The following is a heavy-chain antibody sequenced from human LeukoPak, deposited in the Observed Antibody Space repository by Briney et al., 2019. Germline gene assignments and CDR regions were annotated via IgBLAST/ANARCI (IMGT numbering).Heavy chain of an antibody. V-gene: IGHV1-46*01. Sequence: GASVKVSCKASGYTFISYYMHWVRQAPGQELEWMGIINPSGGSTSYAQKFQGRVTMTRDTSTSTVYMELSSLRSEDTAVYYCARAYDFWSGYSDPGMDVWGQGTTVTVSS. CDR2: INPSGGST. CDR1: GYTFISYY. D-gene: IGHD3-3*01. CDR3: ARAYDFWSGYSDPGMDV. J-gene: IGHJ6*02.